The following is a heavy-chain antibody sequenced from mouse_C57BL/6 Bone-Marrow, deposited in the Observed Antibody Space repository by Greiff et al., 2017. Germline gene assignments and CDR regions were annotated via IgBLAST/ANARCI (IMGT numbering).Heavy chain of an antibody. V-gene: IGHV1-54*01. CDR3: ARSYYGWFAY. J-gene: IGHJ3*01. D-gene: IGHD1-1*01. Sequence: QVQLQQSGAELVRPGTSVKVSCKASGYAFTNYLIEWVKQRPGQGLEWIGVINPGSGGTNYNEKFKGKATLTADKSSSTAYMQLSSLTSEVFAGYFCARSYYGWFAYWGQGTLVTVSA. CDR2: INPGSGGT. CDR1: GYAFTNYL.